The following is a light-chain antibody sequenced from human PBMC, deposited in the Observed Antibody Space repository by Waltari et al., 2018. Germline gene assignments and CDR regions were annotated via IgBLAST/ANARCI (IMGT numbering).Light chain of an antibody. V-gene: IGKV1-33*01. J-gene: IGKJ3*01. CDR1: QDISNY. CDR2: DAS. CDR3: QQYDNLPLT. Sequence: DIQMTPSPSSLSASVGDSVTITCQASQDISNYLNWYQQKPGKAPKLLIYDASNLETGVPSRFSGSGSGTDFTFTISSLQPEDIATYYCQQYDNLPLTFGPGTKVDIK.